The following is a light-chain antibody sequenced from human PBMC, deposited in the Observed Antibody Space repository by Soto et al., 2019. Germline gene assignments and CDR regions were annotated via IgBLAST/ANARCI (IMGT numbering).Light chain of an antibody. Sequence: QSVLTQPPSVSGAPGQRVTISCTGSSSNIGAGYDVHWYQQLPGTAPKLLLYGNSNRPSGVPDRFSGSKSGTSASLAITGLQAEDWAGYCGQSHLRSLSGYVFGTGTKRTV. CDR3: QSHLRSLSGYV. J-gene: IGLJ1*01. V-gene: IGLV1-40*01. CDR2: GNS. CDR1: SSNIGAGYD.